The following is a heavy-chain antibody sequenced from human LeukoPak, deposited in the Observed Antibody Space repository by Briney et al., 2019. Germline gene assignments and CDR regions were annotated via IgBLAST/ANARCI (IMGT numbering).Heavy chain of an antibody. J-gene: IGHJ4*02. CDR2: INSDGSST. Sequence: GGSLRLSCAPSGFIFSSYWMHWVPQAPGKGLVWVSRINSDGSSTSYADSVKGRFTISRDNAKNTLYLQMNSLRAEDTAVYYCAGDTVIPYSQVGTTKDWGQGTLVTVSS. CDR3: AGDTVIPYSQVGTTKD. CDR1: GFIFSSYW. V-gene: IGHV3-74*01. D-gene: IGHD1-26*01.